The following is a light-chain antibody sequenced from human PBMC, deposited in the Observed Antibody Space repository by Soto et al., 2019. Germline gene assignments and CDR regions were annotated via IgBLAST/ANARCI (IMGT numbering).Light chain of an antibody. J-gene: IGLJ1*01. CDR3: CSYAGSSTFLYV. CDR2: EVS. Sequence: QSVLTRPASVSGAAGQAITISCTGTSSDVGSYNLVSWYQQHPGKAPKLMIYEVSKRPSGVSNRFSGSKSGNTASLTISGLQAEDEADYYCCSYAGSSTFLYVFGTGTKVTVL. CDR1: SSDVGSYNL. V-gene: IGLV2-23*02.